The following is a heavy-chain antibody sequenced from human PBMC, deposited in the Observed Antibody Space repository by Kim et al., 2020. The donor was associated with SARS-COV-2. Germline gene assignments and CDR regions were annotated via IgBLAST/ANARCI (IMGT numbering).Heavy chain of an antibody. J-gene: IGHJ6*02. CDR1: GGSFNDYY. V-gene: IGHV4-34*01. CDR2: INHSGST. CDR3: SGGPDVDSGRYGGMDV. D-gene: IGHD3-10*01. Sequence: SETLSLTCAVYGGSFNDYYWSWIRQPPGKGLEWIGEINHSGSTNYNPSLRSRVIISVDTSKNQLSLKLSSVTAADTAVYYCSGGPDVDSGRYGGMDVWG.